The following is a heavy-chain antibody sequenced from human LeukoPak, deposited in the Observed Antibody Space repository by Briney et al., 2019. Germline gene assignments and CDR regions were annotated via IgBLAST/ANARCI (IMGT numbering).Heavy chain of an antibody. Sequence: GGSLRLSCAASGFTFSSYWMHWVRQAAGKGLEWVSIKYGGNYIYYADSVKGRFTISRDNSKNTLFLQMNSLRAEDTAVYYCARDRGIAAVGGRGMDVWGQGTTVTVSS. D-gene: IGHD6-13*01. CDR1: GFTFSSYW. V-gene: IGHV3-66*01. CDR3: ARDRGIAAVGGRGMDV. CDR2: KYGGNYI. J-gene: IGHJ6*02.